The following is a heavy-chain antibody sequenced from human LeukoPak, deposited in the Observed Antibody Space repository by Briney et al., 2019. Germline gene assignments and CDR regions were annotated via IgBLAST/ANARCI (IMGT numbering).Heavy chain of an antibody. CDR1: GGSISSYY. CDR3: ARVPPKTTVTTRYYYYYMDV. D-gene: IGHD4-17*01. Sequence: PSETLSLTCTVSGGSISSYYWSWIRQPPGKGLEWIGYIYYSGSTNYNPSLKSRVIISVDTSKNQFSLKLSSVTAADTAVYYCARVPPKTTVTTRYYYYYMDVWGKGTTVTVSS. V-gene: IGHV4-59*01. CDR2: IYYSGST. J-gene: IGHJ6*03.